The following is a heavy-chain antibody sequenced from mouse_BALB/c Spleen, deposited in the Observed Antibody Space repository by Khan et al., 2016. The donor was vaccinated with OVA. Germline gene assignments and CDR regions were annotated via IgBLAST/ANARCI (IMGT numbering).Heavy chain of an antibody. D-gene: IGHD2-4*01. CDR2: IWSAGST. CDR1: GFSLTNYS. Sequence: QVQLKQSGPGLVQPSQSLSITCTVSGFSLTNYSVYWVRQSPGKGLEWLGVIWSAGSTDYNAAFISRLTIRKDTSRSQVFFKMNSLQPNDTAIYYCARRGYDYGRGALFAYWGQGTLVTVSA. CDR3: ARRGYDYGRGALFAY. J-gene: IGHJ3*01. V-gene: IGHV2-2*02.